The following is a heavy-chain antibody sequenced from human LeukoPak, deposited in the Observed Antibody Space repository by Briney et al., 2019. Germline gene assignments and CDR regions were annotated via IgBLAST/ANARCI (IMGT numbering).Heavy chain of an antibody. CDR2: ISSNGGST. Sequence: PGGSLRLSCAASGFTFSSYAMHWGRQAPGKGLGYGSAISSNGGSTYYADSVKGRFTISRDNSKNTLYLQMSSLRAEDTAVYYCVKDPVDYGDYVSDYWGQGTLVTVS. V-gene: IGHV3-64D*06. CDR1: GFTFSSYA. D-gene: IGHD4-17*01. CDR3: VKDPVDYGDYVSDY. J-gene: IGHJ4*02.